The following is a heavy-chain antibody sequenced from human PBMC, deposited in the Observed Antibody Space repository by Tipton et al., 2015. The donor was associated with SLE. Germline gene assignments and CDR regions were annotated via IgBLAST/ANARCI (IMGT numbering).Heavy chain of an antibody. CDR3: ARGATYYYMDV. V-gene: IGHV4-39*07. Sequence: TLSLTCTVSAGSISSSSYYWGWIRQPPGKGLEWIGSIYYSGSTYYNPSLKSRVTISVDTSKNQFSLTLSSVTAADTAVYYCARGATYYYMDVWGKGTTVTVSS. J-gene: IGHJ6*03. D-gene: IGHD1-26*01. CDR1: AGSISSSSYY. CDR2: IYYSGST.